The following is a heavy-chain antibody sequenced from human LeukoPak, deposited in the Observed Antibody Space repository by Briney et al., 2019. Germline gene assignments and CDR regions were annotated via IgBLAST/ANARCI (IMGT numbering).Heavy chain of an antibody. Sequence: ASVKVSCRASGGTFSSYAISWVRQAPGQGLEWMGGIIPIFGTTNYAQKLQGRVTITADESTSTAYMELSSLRSEDTAVYYCASRTYTYDSSGYYRRNYYFDYWGQGTLVTVSS. CDR1: GGTFSSYA. CDR3: ASRTYTYDSSGYYRRNYYFDY. CDR2: IIPIFGTT. V-gene: IGHV1-69*13. J-gene: IGHJ4*02. D-gene: IGHD3-22*01.